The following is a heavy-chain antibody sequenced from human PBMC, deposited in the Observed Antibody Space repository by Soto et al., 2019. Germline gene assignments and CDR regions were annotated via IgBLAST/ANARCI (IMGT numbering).Heavy chain of an antibody. CDR2: ISGSGGST. Sequence: GGSLRLSCAASGFTFSSYAMSWVRQAPGKGLEWVSAISGSGGSTYYADSVKGRFTISRDNSKSTLYLQMNSLRAEDTAVYYCAKGGGLLWFGDSTYGMDVWGQGTTVTVSS. CDR3: AKGGGLLWFGDSTYGMDV. D-gene: IGHD3-10*01. CDR1: GFTFSSYA. J-gene: IGHJ6*02. V-gene: IGHV3-23*01.